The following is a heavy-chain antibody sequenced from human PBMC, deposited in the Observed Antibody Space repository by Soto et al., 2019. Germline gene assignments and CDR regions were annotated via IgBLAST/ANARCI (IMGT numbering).Heavy chain of an antibody. V-gene: IGHV4-34*01. J-gene: IGHJ5*02. Sequence: SETLSLTCAVYGGSFSGYYWSWIRQPPGKGLEWIGEINHSGSTNYNPSLKSRVTISVDTSKHQFSLKLSSVTAADTAVYYCARGNQYYYGSGSYYNNWFDPWGLGTLVTVSS. CDR2: INHSGST. D-gene: IGHD3-10*01. CDR3: ARGNQYYYGSGSYYNNWFDP. CDR1: GGSFSGYY.